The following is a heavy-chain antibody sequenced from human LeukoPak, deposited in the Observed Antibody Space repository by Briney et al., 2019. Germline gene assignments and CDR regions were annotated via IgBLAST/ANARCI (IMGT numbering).Heavy chain of an antibody. V-gene: IGHV3-30*18. CDR2: ISYDGSDK. D-gene: IGHD1-26*01. CDR3: AKDEYSGSYLTTLFDY. Sequence: GGSLRLSCAASGFTFSSYGMHWVRQAPGKGLEWVAVISYDGSDKYYADSVKGRFTISRDNSKNTLYRQMNSLRAEDTAVYYCAKDEYSGSYLTTLFDYWGQGTLVTVSS. J-gene: IGHJ4*02. CDR1: GFTFSSYG.